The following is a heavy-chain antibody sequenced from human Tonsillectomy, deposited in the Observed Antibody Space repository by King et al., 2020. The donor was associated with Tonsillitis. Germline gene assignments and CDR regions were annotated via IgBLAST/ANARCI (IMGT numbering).Heavy chain of an antibody. D-gene: IGHD3-10*01. CDR2: VYYSWST. CDR3: ARDVRRYYTSGERSSYYYMDV. Sequence: VQLQESGPGLVKPSQTLSLTCTVSGGTISTGGWNWSWIRQLPGKGLEWIGNVYYSWSTYYNPSLKSRVAMSVDTSKNQFSLKLSSVTAADTAIYYCARDVRRYYTSGERSSYYYMDVWGKGTTVTVSS. CDR1: GGTISTGGWN. V-gene: IGHV4-31*03. J-gene: IGHJ6*03.